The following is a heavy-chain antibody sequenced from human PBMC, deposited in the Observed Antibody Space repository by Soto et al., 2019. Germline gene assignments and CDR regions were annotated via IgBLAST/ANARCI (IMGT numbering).Heavy chain of an antibody. V-gene: IGHV3-30*18. CDR2: ISHDGSNT. D-gene: IGHD6-13*01. CDR1: GFTFSAYG. CDR3: AKDPRYTSSLNAFDV. J-gene: IGHJ3*01. Sequence: GGSLRLSCAASGFTFSAYGIHWVRQAPGKGLEWVAVISHDGSNTNYADSVKGRFTFSRDNSKNTLYLQMNSLRAEDTAVYYCAKDPRYTSSLNAFDVWGQGTMVTVSS.